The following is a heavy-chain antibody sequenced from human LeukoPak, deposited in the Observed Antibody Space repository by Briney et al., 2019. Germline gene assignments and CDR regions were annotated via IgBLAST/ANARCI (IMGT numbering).Heavy chain of an antibody. CDR1: GGSISSGSYY. CDR2: IYYSGST. Sequence: SETLSLTCTVSGGSISSGSYYWGWIRQPPGKGLEWIGSIYYSGSTYYNPSLKSRVTISVDTSKNQFSLKLSSVTAADTAVYYCARVWRVGPTNFDYWGQGTLVTVPS. CDR3: ARVWRVGPTNFDY. D-gene: IGHD1-26*01. J-gene: IGHJ4*02. V-gene: IGHV4-39*07.